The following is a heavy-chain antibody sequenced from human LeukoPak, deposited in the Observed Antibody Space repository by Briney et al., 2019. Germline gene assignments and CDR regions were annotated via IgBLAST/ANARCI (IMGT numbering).Heavy chain of an antibody. V-gene: IGHV1-3*01. CDR3: ARGDHDFWSGYYIFDY. Sequence: ASVKVSCKASGYTFTSYAMHWVRQAPGQRLKWMGWINAGNGNTKYSQKFQGRVTITRDTSASTAYMELSSLRSEDTAVYYCARGDHDFWSGYYIFDYWGQGTLVTVSS. D-gene: IGHD3-3*01. CDR1: GYTFTSYA. CDR2: INAGNGNT. J-gene: IGHJ4*02.